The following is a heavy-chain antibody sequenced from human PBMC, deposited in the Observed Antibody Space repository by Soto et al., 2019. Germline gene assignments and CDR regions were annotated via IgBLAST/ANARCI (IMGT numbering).Heavy chain of an antibody. J-gene: IGHJ5*02. CDR2: VSGDNANT. Sequence: QVQLVQSGAEVKKPGTSVKVSCTASGYTFSSYGISWVRQAPGQGLQWMGWVSGDNANTNYAQRLQGRVTMTTDTSTNTCQMELRSLRADDTAVYYCACDRAYCGNGTCQRGWCDPWGQGTLVIVSS. D-gene: IGHD2-21*01. CDR3: ACDRAYCGNGTCQRGWCDP. V-gene: IGHV1-18*01. CDR1: GYTFSSYG.